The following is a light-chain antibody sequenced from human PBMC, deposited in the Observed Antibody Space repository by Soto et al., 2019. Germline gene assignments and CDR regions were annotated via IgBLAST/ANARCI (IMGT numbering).Light chain of an antibody. CDR2: KAS. J-gene: IGKJ1*01. CDR3: QQYNSYSPGWT. CDR1: QSISSW. Sequence: DIQMTQSPSIVSASVGDRVTITCRASQSISSWLAWYQQKPGKAPKILIYKASSLERGVPSRFSGSGSDTEFTLTISSLQPDDFATYYCQQYNSYSPGWTFGQGTKVDVK. V-gene: IGKV1-5*03.